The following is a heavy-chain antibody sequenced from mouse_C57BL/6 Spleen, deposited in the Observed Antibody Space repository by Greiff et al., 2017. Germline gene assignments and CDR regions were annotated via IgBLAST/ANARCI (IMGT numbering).Heavy chain of an antibody. CDR2: IYPGDGDT. D-gene: IGHD3-2*02. CDR3: ARSGSSGPFDY. Sequence: VQLQQSGPELVKPGASVKISCKASGYAFSSSWMNWVKQRPGKGLEWIGRIYPGDGDTNYNGKFKGKATLTADKSSSTAYMQLSSLTSEDSAVYFGARSGSSGPFDYWGQGTTLTVSS. CDR1: GYAFSSSW. J-gene: IGHJ2*01. V-gene: IGHV1-82*01.